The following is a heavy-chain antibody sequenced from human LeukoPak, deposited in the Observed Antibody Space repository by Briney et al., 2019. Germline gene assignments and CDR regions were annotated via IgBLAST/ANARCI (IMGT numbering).Heavy chain of an antibody. CDR2: IYPRGST. V-gene: IGHV4-30-2*01. Sequence: SETLSLTCAVSGGSISSGSYSWSWIRQPPGKGLEWIGYIYPRGSTYYNPSLKGRVILSLDKSANQFSLNLSSVTAADTAVYYCARFSPRAMGNYLDFWGQGTLVTVSS. CDR3: ARFSPRAMGNYLDF. D-gene: IGHD7-27*01. CDR1: GGSISSGSYS. J-gene: IGHJ4*02.